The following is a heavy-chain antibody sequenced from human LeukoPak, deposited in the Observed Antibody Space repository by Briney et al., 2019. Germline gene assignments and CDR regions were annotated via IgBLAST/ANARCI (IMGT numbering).Heavy chain of an antibody. V-gene: IGHV3-30*14. Sequence: PGGSLRLSCVVSGFNFDNFAMHWVRQPLGKGLEWVAVISHDARTKYYADSMKGRFTISRDNSKNTLYLQMNSLRAEDTAVYYCARDLRLYVVPAPDAFDIWGQGTMVTVSS. CDR3: ARDLRLYVVPAPDAFDI. CDR2: ISHDARTK. CDR1: GFNFDNFA. D-gene: IGHD2-2*01. J-gene: IGHJ3*02.